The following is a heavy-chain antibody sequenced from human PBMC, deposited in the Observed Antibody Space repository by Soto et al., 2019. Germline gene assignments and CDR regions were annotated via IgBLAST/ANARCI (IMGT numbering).Heavy chain of an antibody. Sequence: ASVKVSCKTSGYTFTVNFIHWARQAPGQGLEWMGWVNPNSGVTKYAQRFQGRVTMTRDTSITTAYMELSSLTSDDTALYYCAREGFGYGGLWGGMDVWGQGTTVTVS. V-gene: IGHV1-2*02. D-gene: IGHD4-17*01. CDR1: GYTFTVNF. J-gene: IGHJ6*02. CDR2: VNPNSGVT. CDR3: AREGFGYGGLWGGMDV.